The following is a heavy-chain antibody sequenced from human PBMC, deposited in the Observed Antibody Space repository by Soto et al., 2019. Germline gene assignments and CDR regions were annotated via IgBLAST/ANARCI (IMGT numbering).Heavy chain of an antibody. CDR3: TTERYCSGGSCYSDYYYYYYMDV. J-gene: IGHJ6*03. V-gene: IGHV3-15*01. D-gene: IGHD2-15*01. Sequence: GGSLRLSCAASGFTFSNAWMSWVRQAPGKGLEWVGRIKSKTDGGTTDYATPVKGRFTISRDDSKNTLYLQMNSLKTEDTAVYYCTTERYCSGGSCYSDYYYYYYMDVWGKGTTVTVSS. CDR2: IKSKTDGGTT. CDR1: GFTFSNAW.